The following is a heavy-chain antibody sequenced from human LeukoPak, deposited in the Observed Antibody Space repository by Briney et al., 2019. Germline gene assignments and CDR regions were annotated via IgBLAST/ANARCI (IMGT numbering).Heavy chain of an antibody. CDR1: GGTFSSYA. J-gene: IGHJ3*02. CDR2: IIPIFGTA. D-gene: IGHD3-22*01. CDR3: AREEYYYDSSGYYLGHDAFDI. Sequence: GASVKVSCKASGGTFSSYAISWVRQAPGQGLEWMGGIIPIFGTANYAQKFQGRVTITADKSTSTAYMELSSLRSEDTAVYYCAREEYYYDSSGYYLGHDAFDIWGQGTMVTVSS. V-gene: IGHV1-69*06.